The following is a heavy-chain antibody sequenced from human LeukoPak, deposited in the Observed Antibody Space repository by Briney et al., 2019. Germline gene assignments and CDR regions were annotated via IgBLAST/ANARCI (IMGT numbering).Heavy chain of an antibody. J-gene: IGHJ6*02. CDR2: ISSTTYT. CDR1: GFTFSVYS. CDR3: ARDGSGWSRDV. V-gene: IGHV3-21*01. D-gene: IGHD6-19*01. Sequence: PGGSLRLSCAASGFTFSVYSMSWSRQAPEKGLEWGSSISSTTYTYYSDSVKGRFTISRDKSKTSLYLQMNSLTAEDMALYYCARDGSGWSRDVWGQGTTVTVSS.